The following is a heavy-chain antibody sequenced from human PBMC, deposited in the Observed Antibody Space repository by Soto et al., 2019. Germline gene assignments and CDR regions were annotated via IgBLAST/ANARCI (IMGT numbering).Heavy chain of an antibody. J-gene: IGHJ4*02. CDR1: GFTFTSSA. CDR3: AADPLYYYDCSGYYPPFDY. Sequence: SLKVSCKASGFTFTSSAVQWVRQARGQRLEWIGWIVVGSGNTNYAQKFQERVTITRDMSTSTAYMELSSLRSEDTAVYYCAADPLYYYDCSGYYPPFDYWGQGTLVTVSS. V-gene: IGHV1-58*01. CDR2: IVVGSGNT. D-gene: IGHD3-22*01.